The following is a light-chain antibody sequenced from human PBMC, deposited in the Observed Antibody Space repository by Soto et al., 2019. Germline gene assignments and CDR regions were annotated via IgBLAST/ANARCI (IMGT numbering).Light chain of an antibody. V-gene: IGKV1-5*01. CDR1: QSISSW. CDR3: KQYNSYSPIT. Sequence: DIQMTQSPSTLSASVGDRVTITCRASQSISSWLDWYQQKPGKAPKLLIYDASSLESGVPSRFSGSGSGTEFTLTISSLQPDDFATYYCKQYNSYSPITFGQGTRLEIK. CDR2: DAS. J-gene: IGKJ5*01.